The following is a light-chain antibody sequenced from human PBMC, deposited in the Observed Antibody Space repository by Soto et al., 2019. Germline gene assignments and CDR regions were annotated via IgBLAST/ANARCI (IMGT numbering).Light chain of an antibody. CDR3: KQYARSSWT. Sequence: EIVLTQSPDTLSLSPGERVTLSCRASQRVSNSYLVWYQQKPGQAPRLLIYDSSTRATGIPDRFSGSGSGTDFTLTISRLEPEDSAGYYCKQYARSSWTFGQGTKVEIK. CDR2: DSS. J-gene: IGKJ1*01. V-gene: IGKV3-20*01. CDR1: QRVSNSY.